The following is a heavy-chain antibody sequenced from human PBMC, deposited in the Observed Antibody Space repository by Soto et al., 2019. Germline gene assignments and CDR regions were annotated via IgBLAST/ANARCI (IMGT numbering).Heavy chain of an antibody. J-gene: IGHJ3*01. D-gene: IGHD2-15*01. Sequence: ASVKVSCKASGYTFTSYGISWVRQAPGQGLEWMGWISAYNGNTNYAQKLQGRVTMTTDTSTSTAYMELRSLRSDDTAVYYCAGSGCSGGSCYPGGHWGQGTMVTVSS. CDR1: GYTFTSYG. V-gene: IGHV1-18*01. CDR2: ISAYNGNT. CDR3: AGSGCSGGSCYPGGH.